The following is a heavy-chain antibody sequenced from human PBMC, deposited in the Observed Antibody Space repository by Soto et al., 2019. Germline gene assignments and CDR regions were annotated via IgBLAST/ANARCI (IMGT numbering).Heavy chain of an antibody. J-gene: IGHJ5*02. CDR3: ASLVAAKAWANWFDP. D-gene: IGHD2-15*01. V-gene: IGHV3-11*01. CDR2: ISSSGSTI. Sequence: QVQLVESGGGLVKPGGSLRLSCAASGFTFSDYYMSWIRQAPGKGLEWVSYISSSGSTIYYADSVKGRFTISRDNAKNSLYLQMNSLRAENTAVYYCASLVAAKAWANWFDPWGQGTLVTVSS. CDR1: GFTFSDYY.